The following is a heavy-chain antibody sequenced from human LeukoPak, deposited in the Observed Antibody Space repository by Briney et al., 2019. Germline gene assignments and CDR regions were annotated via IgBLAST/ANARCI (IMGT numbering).Heavy chain of an antibody. CDR3: ARRMRGYCTNGVCYHSYYYYGMDV. Sequence: PGGSLRLSCAASGFTFSSYWMSWVRQAPGKGLEWVANIKQDGSEKYYVDSVKGRFTTSRDNAKNSLYLQMNSLRAEDTAVYYCARRMRGYCTNGVCYHSYYYYGMDVWGQGTTVTVSS. CDR2: IKQDGSEK. J-gene: IGHJ6*02. D-gene: IGHD2-8*01. V-gene: IGHV3-7*01. CDR1: GFTFSSYW.